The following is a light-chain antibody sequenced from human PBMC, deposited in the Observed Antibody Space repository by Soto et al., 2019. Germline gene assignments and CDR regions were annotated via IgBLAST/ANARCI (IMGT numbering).Light chain of an antibody. CDR1: QSLSSNY. Sequence: EIVLTQSPGTLSLSPGERATLSCRASQSLSSNYLAWYQHKPGQAPRLFIYHASRRATGIPDRFSGSGSGTDFTLTISRLEPEDFAVYYCQQYGSSRTFGQGTKVEIK. CDR2: HAS. CDR3: QQYGSSRT. V-gene: IGKV3-20*01. J-gene: IGKJ1*01.